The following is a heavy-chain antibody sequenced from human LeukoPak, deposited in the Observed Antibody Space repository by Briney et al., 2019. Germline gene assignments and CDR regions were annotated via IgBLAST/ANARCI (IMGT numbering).Heavy chain of an antibody. J-gene: IGHJ6*02. CDR1: GGTFSSYA. D-gene: IGHD3-3*01. V-gene: IGHV1-69*01. CDR3: ARSKLRFLAYNYYGMDV. CDR2: IIPIFGTA. Sequence: GASVTVSCTASGGTFSSYAISWVRQAPGQGLEWMGGIIPIFGTANYAQKFQGRVTITADESTSTAYMELSSLRSEDTAVYYCARSKLRFLAYNYYGMDVWGQGTTVTVSS.